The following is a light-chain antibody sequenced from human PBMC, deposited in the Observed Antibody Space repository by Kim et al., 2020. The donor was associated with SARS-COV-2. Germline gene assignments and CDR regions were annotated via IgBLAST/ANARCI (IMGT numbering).Light chain of an antibody. J-gene: IGLJ3*02. Sequence: GVSVNISCIGTSSALGSYNRVTWYKQPPGTAPEFIMYEVSNRPSGVLIRFSGYKSVNTASLTISGLQAEDEADYYCCSYAGNFSSVFGGGTQLTVL. CDR1: SSALGSYNR. CDR3: CSYAGNFSSV. V-gene: IGLV2-18*02. CDR2: EVS.